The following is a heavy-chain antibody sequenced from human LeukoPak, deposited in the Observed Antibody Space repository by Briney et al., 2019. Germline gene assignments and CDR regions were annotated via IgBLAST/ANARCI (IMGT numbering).Heavy chain of an antibody. Sequence: GGSLRLSCAASGFTLSNYWMDWVRQAPGKGLGWVSRINSDGSSIFYADSVKGRFTISRDNAKNTLYLQMNSLRAEDTAVYYCATEAYGSGTSWGQGTLVTVSS. D-gene: IGHD3-10*01. J-gene: IGHJ4*02. V-gene: IGHV3-74*01. CDR3: ATEAYGSGTS. CDR1: GFTLSNYW. CDR2: INSDGSSI.